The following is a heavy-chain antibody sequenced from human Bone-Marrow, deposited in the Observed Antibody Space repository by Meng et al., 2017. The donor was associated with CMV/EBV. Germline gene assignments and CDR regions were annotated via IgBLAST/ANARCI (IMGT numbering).Heavy chain of an antibody. CDR1: GYTFTGYY. CDR3: ARSKTRTRTALSDY. CDR2: MNPNSGNT. V-gene: IGHV1-8*02. Sequence: ASVKVSCKASGYTFTGYYMHWVRQATGQGLEWMGWMNPNSGNTGYAQKFQGRVTMTRNTSISTAYMELSSLRSEDTAVYYCARSKTRTRTALSDYWGQGTLVTVSS. D-gene: IGHD5-18*01. J-gene: IGHJ4*02.